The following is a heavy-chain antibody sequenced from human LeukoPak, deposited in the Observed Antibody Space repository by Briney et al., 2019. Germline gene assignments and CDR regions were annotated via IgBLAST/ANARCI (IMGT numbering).Heavy chain of an antibody. V-gene: IGHV3-23*01. J-gene: IGHJ4*02. D-gene: IGHD2-21*02. CDR2: ISGSGDYT. CDR3: AREGASVGTYYSDY. Sequence: GGSLRLSCAASGFTFSDYVMSWVRQAPGKGLEWVAGISGSGDYTYYADSVKGRFPIFRDNSKNTLFLQMDNLRVDDTAVYYCAREGASVGTYYSDYWGQGSLVLVSS. CDR1: GFTFSDYV.